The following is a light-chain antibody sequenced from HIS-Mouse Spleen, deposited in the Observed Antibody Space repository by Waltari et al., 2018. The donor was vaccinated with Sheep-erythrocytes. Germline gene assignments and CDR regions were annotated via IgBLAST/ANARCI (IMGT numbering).Light chain of an antibody. Sequence: AIRMTQSPSSLSASTGYRVTITCRAGQGISSYLAWYQQKPGKAPKLLIYAASTLQGGVPSRFSGSGSGTDFTLTISCLQSEDFATYYCQQYYSYPHTVGQGTKLEIK. V-gene: IGKV1-8*01. CDR2: AAS. CDR1: QGISSY. J-gene: IGKJ2*01. CDR3: QQYYSYPHT.